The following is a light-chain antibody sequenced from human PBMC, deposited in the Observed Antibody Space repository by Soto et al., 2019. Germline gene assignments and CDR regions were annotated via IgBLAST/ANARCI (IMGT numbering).Light chain of an antibody. J-gene: IGKJ1*01. V-gene: IGKV1-5*01. CDR3: KQYSSYAS. Sequence: DIQRTHSPSTLSASLGDRFTITCRASQSISRWLAWYQQKPGKAPKLLISDVSNLERGVQSRFSGSGSGTEFTLTIRSLETDDVATYYCKQYSSYASFGQGTKVDIK. CDR2: DVS. CDR1: QSISRW.